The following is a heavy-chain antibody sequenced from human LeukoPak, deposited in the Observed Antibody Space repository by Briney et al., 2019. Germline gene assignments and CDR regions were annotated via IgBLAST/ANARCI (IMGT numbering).Heavy chain of an antibody. J-gene: IGHJ1*01. CDR1: GGSISSGGYY. CDR2: IYYSGST. D-gene: IGHD4-17*01. Sequence: PSQTLSLTCTVSGGSISSGGYYWSWIRQHPGKGLEWIGYIYYSGSTYYNPSLKSRVTISVDTSKNQFSLKLSSVTAADTAVYYCASSAYGDYVEYFQHWGQGTLVTVSS. V-gene: IGHV4-31*03. CDR3: ASSAYGDYVEYFQH.